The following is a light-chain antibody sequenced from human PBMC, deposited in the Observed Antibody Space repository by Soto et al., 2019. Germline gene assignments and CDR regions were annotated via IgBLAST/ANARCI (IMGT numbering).Light chain of an antibody. CDR1: QSISSF. J-gene: IGKJ2*01. CDR3: QQRSSWPPYT. CDR2: DAS. Sequence: EIVLTQSPATLSLSPGERATLSCRASQSISSFLAWYQQKPGQTPRLLIYDASNRVTGIPTRFSDSGSGTDFTLTISNVEPEDFAVYYCQQRSSWPPYTFGQGTKLEIK. V-gene: IGKV3-11*01.